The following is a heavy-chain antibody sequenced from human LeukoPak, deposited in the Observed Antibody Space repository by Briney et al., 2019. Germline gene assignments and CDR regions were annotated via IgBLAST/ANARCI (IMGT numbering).Heavy chain of an antibody. J-gene: IGHJ6*02. Sequence: ASVKVSFKASVYTFTSYDVNWVRQATGQGLEWMGWMNPNSGNTGYAQKFQGRVTMTSNTSISTAYMELTSLTSEDTAVYYCARASSSWYSGYYYAMDVWGQGTTVTVSS. CDR1: VYTFTSYD. D-gene: IGHD6-13*01. V-gene: IGHV1-8*01. CDR3: ARASSSWYSGYYYAMDV. CDR2: MNPNSGNT.